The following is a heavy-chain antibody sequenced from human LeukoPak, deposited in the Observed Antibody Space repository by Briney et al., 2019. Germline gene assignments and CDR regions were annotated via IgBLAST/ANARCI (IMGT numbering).Heavy chain of an antibody. V-gene: IGHV3-7*01. CDR2: IKKDGSEK. Sequence: PGGSLRLSCAASGFTFSSYSMNWVRQAPGKGLEWVANIKKDGSEKYYVDSVKGRFTISRDNAKNSLYLQMNSLRVEDTAVYYCEGSAGYWGQGTLVTVSS. D-gene: IGHD6-19*01. J-gene: IGHJ4*02. CDR3: EGSAGY. CDR1: GFTFSSYS.